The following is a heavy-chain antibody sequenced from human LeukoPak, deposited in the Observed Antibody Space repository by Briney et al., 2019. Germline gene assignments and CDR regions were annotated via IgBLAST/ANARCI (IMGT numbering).Heavy chain of an antibody. D-gene: IGHD2-21*02. V-gene: IGHV1-69*06. CDR1: GGTFSSYA. CDR3: ARDHYHKIRVMVTAPDY. J-gene: IGHJ4*02. CDR2: IIPIFGTA. Sequence: ASVKVSCKASGGTFSSYAISWVRQAPGQGLEWMGGIIPIFGTANYAQKFRGRVTITADKSTRTAYMELSSLRSEDTAVYYCARDHYHKIRVMVTAPDYWGQGTLVIVSS.